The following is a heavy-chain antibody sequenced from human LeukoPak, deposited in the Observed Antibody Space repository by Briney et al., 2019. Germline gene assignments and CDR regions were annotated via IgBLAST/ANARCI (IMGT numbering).Heavy chain of an antibody. CDR1: GGSFSGYY. V-gene: IGHV4-34*01. J-gene: IGHJ1*01. CDR2: INHSGST. D-gene: IGHD6-19*01. CDR3: ASPYSSGWYLRYFQH. Sequence: SETLSLTCAVYGGSFSGYYWSWIRQPPGKGLEWIGEINHSGSTNYNPSLKSRVTISVDTSKNQFSLKLSSVTAADTAVYYCASPYSSGWYLRYFQHWGQGTLVTVSS.